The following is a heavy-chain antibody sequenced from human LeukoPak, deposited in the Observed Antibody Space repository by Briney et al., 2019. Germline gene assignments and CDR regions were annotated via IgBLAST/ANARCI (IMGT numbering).Heavy chain of an antibody. J-gene: IGHJ4*02. Sequence: PSETLSLTCAVYGGSFSGYYWSWIRQPPGKGLEWIGEINHSGSTNYNPSLKSRVTISVDTSKNQFSLKLSSVTAADTAVYYCARRRGNYYGSGSFDYWGQGTLVTVSS. CDR2: INHSGST. CDR3: ARRRGNYYGSGSFDY. D-gene: IGHD3-10*01. V-gene: IGHV4-34*01. CDR1: GGSFSGYY.